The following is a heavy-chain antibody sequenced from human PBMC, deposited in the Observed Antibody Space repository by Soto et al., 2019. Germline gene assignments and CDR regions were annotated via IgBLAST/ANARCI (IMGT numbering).Heavy chain of an antibody. Sequence: PSETLSLTCRVSGAYISDFSWSWIRQPAGKGLEWIGRITINGNTQKNPSFKSRVTMSIDTSRNHLSPNLQSATAADTALYYCARETGENWTYEAHWGPGTLVTVSS. CDR3: ARETGENWTYEAH. D-gene: IGHD1-7*01. CDR2: ITINGNT. CDR1: GAYISDFS. V-gene: IGHV4-4*07. J-gene: IGHJ1*01.